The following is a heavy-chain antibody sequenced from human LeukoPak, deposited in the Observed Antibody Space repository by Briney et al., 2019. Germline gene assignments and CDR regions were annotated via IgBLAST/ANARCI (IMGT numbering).Heavy chain of an antibody. CDR1: GGSISSGSYY. CDR2: IYTSGTT. D-gene: IGHD1-1*01. V-gene: IGHV4-61*09. CDR3: ARQGPRYLDY. Sequence: SETLSLTCTVSGGSISSGSYYWSWIRQPAGKGLEWIGHIYTSGTTNYNPSLKSRVTISIDTSKNQFSLKLSSVTAADAAVYYCARQGPRYLDYWGQGTLVTVSS. J-gene: IGHJ4*02.